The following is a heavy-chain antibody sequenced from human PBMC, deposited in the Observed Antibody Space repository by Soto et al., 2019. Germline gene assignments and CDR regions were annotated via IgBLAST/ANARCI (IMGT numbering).Heavy chain of an antibody. CDR3: AKESPIGSYYFREYFQH. CDR2: ISGSGGST. Sequence: QPGGSLRLSCAASGFTFSSYAMSWVRQAPGKGLEWVSAISGSGGSTYYADSVKGRFTISRDNSKNTLYLQMNSLRAEDTAVYYCAKESPIGSYYFREYFQHWGQGTLVTVSS. CDR1: GFTFSSYA. V-gene: IGHV3-23*01. D-gene: IGHD3-22*01. J-gene: IGHJ1*01.